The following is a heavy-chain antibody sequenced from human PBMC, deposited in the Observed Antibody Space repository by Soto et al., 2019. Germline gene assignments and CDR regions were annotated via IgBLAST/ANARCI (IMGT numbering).Heavy chain of an antibody. CDR1: GFTFINYA. CDR2: ISGSGATT. J-gene: IGHJ4*02. V-gene: IGHV3-23*01. Sequence: GGSLRLSCAASGFTFINYAMTWVRQAPGKGLEWVSTISGSGATTYYADSVKGRFTISRDNPKNTLHLQLNSLRADDTAVYYYAKDLYGDLDYWGQGTLVTVSS. D-gene: IGHD4-17*01. CDR3: AKDLYGDLDY.